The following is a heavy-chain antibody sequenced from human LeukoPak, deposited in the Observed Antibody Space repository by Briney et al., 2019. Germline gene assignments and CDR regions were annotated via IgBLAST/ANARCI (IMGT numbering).Heavy chain of an antibody. CDR1: GYTFTGYY. CDR2: ISPDSGGT. J-gene: IGHJ4*02. Sequence: ASVKVSCKASGYTFTGYYMHWVRQAPGQGLEWMGWISPDSGGTHSAQNFQGRITMTRDTSISTVYLELSRLRSDDTAVYYCARDRDSSGYYLSDYWGQGTLVTVSS. D-gene: IGHD3-22*01. V-gene: IGHV1-2*02. CDR3: ARDRDSSGYYLSDY.